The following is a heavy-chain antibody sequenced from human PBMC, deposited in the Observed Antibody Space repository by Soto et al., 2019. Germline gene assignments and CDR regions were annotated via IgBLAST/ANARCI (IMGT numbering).Heavy chain of an antibody. CDR1: GFTFSSYG. Sequence: QVQLVESGGGVVQPGRSLRLSCAACGFTFSSYGMHWVRQAPGKGLEWVAVISYDGSNKYYADSVKGRFTISRDNSKNTLYLQMNSLRAEDTAVYYCAKDMGPIVVVTAIDYWGQGTLVTVSS. CDR3: AKDMGPIVVVTAIDY. D-gene: IGHD2-21*02. V-gene: IGHV3-30*18. CDR2: ISYDGSNK. J-gene: IGHJ4*02.